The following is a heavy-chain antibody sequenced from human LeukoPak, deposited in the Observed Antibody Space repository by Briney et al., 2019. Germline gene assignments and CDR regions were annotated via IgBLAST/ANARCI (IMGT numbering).Heavy chain of an antibody. CDR2: IKPDGSEK. J-gene: IGHJ4*02. CDR1: GFTFSSHW. CDR3: ARAPAFGTVDY. Sequence: GGSLRLSCAASGFTFSSHWMSWVRQAPGKGLEWVANIKPDGSEKYPVDSVKGQFTVTRDNARNTLYLQMSRLRDDDSAVYYCARAPAFGTVDYWGQGTLVTVSS. V-gene: IGHV3-7*01. D-gene: IGHD3-16*01.